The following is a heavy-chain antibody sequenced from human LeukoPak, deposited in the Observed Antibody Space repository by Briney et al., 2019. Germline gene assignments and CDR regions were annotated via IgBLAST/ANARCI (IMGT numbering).Heavy chain of an antibody. Sequence: SSETLSLTCAVYGGSFSGYYWSWIRQPPGKGLEWIGEINHSGSTNYNPSLKSRVTISVDTSKNQFSLKLSSVTAADTAVYYCARGRVPAAHYYYYYGMDVWGQGTTVTVSS. CDR2: INHSGST. CDR3: ARGRVPAAHYYYYYGMDV. D-gene: IGHD2-2*01. J-gene: IGHJ6*02. CDR1: GGSFSGYY. V-gene: IGHV4-34*01.